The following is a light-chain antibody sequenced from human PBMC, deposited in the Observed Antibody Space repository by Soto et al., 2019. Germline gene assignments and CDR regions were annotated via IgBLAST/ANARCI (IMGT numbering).Light chain of an antibody. CDR3: TQGIHWPPT. V-gene: IGKV2-30*01. CDR1: ETLVYSDGNTY. CDR2: EVS. J-gene: IGKJ3*01. Sequence: DVVMTQSPLSLSVTLGQSASISCRSSETLVYSDGNTYLTWFHQRPGQSPRRLIFEVSKRDSGVPDRLSGSGSDTDFTLKITRVEPDDVGVYFCTQGIHWPPTFGPGTKLDIK.